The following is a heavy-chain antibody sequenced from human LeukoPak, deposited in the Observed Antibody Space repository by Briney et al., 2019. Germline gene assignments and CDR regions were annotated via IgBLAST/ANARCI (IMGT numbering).Heavy chain of an antibody. D-gene: IGHD2-8*02. CDR2: ISSSGGST. CDR1: GFTFSSFA. J-gene: IGHJ6*02. Sequence: GGSLRLSCAASGFTFSSFAMSWVRQAPGKGLEWVSAISSSGGSTYYADSVKGRFTISGDNSKNTLYLQMNSLRVEDTAVYYCAKALLAYYYYGMDVWGQGTTVTVSS. V-gene: IGHV3-23*01. CDR3: AKALLAYYYYGMDV.